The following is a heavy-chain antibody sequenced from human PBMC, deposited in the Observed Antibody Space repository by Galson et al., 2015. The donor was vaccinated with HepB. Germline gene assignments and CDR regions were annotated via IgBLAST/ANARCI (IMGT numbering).Heavy chain of an antibody. CDR1: GFTFSTYA. Sequence: SLRLSCAASGFTFSTYAMSWVRQAPGKGLEWVSAISGSDGGTYYGDSVKGRFTISRDNSKNTLHLQMNSLSAEDTAVYFCAKPLGGGNGANRYFDYWGQGTLVTVSS. CDR2: ISGSDGGT. CDR3: AKPLGGGNGANRYFDY. V-gene: IGHV3-23*01. D-gene: IGHD4/OR15-4a*01. J-gene: IGHJ4*02.